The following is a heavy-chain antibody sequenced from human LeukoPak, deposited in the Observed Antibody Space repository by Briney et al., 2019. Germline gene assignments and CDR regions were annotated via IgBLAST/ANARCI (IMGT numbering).Heavy chain of an antibody. V-gene: IGHV4-59*01. J-gene: IGHJ4*02. CDR2: IYYSGST. CDR3: ASVRRSGSYLSSGRTFDY. Sequence: SETLSLTCTVSGGSISSYYWSWIRQPPGKGLEWIGYIYYSGSTNYNPSLKGRVTISVDTSKNQFSLKLSSVTAADTAVYYCASVRRSGSYLSSGRTFDYWGQGTLVTVSS. D-gene: IGHD1-26*01. CDR1: GGSISSYY.